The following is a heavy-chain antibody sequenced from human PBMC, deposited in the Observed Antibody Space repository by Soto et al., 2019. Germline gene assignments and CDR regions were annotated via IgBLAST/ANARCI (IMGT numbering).Heavy chain of an antibody. CDR2: ISGPSSVI. CDR1: GFSFSDYY. CDR3: SRDPRRLDY. J-gene: IGHJ4*02. Sequence: PGWSLRLSCAASGFSFSDYYMTWIRQAPGKGLESISYISGPSSVIKYADSVRGRLTISRDSSTNSLYLQMNSLRVEDTAVYYCSRDPRRLDYWGQGTLVTVSS. V-gene: IGHV3-11*01.